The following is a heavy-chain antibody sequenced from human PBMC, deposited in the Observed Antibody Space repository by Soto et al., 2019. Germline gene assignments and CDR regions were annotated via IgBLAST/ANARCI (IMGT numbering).Heavy chain of an antibody. D-gene: IGHD3-10*01. V-gene: IGHV4-34*01. J-gene: IGHJ4*02. CDR3: ATMVRGVPTSSDY. CDR2: INHSGST. CDR1: GGSFSGYY. Sequence: QLQLQQWGAGLLKPSETLSLTCAVYGGSFSGYYWSWIRQRPGKGLEWIGEINHSGSTNYNPSLKSRVTISVDTSKNQFSLKLGSVTAADTAVYYCATMVRGVPTSSDYWGQGTLVTVSS.